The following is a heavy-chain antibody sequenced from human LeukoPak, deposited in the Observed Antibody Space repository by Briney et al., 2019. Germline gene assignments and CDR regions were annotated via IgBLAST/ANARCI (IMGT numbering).Heavy chain of an antibody. V-gene: IGHV4-59*01. Sequence: SETLSLTCTVSGGSISSYYWSWIRQPPGKGLEWIGYIYYSGSTNYNPSLKSRVTISVDTSKNQFSLKLSSVTAADTAVYYCARGLYSYYYDSSRYFDLWGRGTLVTVSS. CDR3: ARGLYSYYYDSSRYFDL. J-gene: IGHJ2*01. CDR2: IYYSGST. CDR1: GGSISSYY. D-gene: IGHD3-22*01.